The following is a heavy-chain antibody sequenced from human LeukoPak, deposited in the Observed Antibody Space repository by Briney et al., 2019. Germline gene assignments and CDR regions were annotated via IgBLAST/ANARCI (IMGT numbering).Heavy chain of an antibody. V-gene: IGHV5-51*01. CDR2: IYPGDSDT. CDR3: VLAGSGSYYFDY. J-gene: IGHJ4*02. D-gene: IGHD3-10*01. Sequence: GESLRISCKGFGYRFTNYWIGWVRQMPGKGLEWMGIIYPGDSDTRYSPSFQGQVIISADKSINTAYLQWSSLKASDTAMYYCVLAGSGSYYFDYWGQGILVTVSS. CDR1: GYRFTNYW.